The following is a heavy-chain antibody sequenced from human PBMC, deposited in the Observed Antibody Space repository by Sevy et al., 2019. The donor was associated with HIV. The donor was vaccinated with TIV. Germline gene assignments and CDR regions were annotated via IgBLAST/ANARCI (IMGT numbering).Heavy chain of an antibody. CDR3: ATTKDYYDNSGYPFDS. J-gene: IGHJ4*02. V-gene: IGHV1-24*01. D-gene: IGHD3-22*01. Sequence: ASVKVSCKVTGYTLTELSLHWVRQTSVKGLEWMGSFDPEDGETIYAQKFQGRITMTEHTSTDTAYMELSSLRSEDTAVYYCATTKDYYDNSGYPFDSWGQGTLVTVSS. CDR1: GYTLTELS. CDR2: FDPEDGET.